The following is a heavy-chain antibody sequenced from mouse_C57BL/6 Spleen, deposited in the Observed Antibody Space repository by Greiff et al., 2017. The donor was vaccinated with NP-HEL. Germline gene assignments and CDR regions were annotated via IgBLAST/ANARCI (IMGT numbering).Heavy chain of an antibody. CDR1: GFNIKDDY. Sequence: DVQLQESGAELVRPGASVKLSCTASGFNIKDDYMHWVKQRPEQGLEWIGWIDPENGDTEYASKFQGKATITADTSSNTAYLQLSSLTSEDTAVYYCTHRLPYYYAMDYWGQGTSVTVSS. V-gene: IGHV14-4*01. CDR2: IDPENGDT. CDR3: THRLPYYYAMDY. J-gene: IGHJ4*01.